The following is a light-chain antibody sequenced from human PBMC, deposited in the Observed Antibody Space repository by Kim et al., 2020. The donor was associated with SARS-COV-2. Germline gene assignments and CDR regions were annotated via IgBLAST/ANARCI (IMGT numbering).Light chain of an antibody. CDR1: QSIARN. CDR3: HQSSSLPQT. J-gene: IGKJ1*01. V-gene: IGKV6-21*02. CDR2: FAS. Sequence: EIVLTQSPDFQSVTPKEKVTITCRASQSIARNLHWYQQKPDQSPNLLIKFASQSISGVPSRFTGSGSGTDFTLTINSLEAEDAATYYCHQSSSLPQTFGQGTKVDIK.